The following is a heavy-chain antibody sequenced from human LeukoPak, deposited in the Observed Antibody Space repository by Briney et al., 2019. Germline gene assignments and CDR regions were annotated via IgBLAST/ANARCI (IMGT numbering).Heavy chain of an antibody. D-gene: IGHD5-24*01. V-gene: IGHV3-23*01. Sequence: GGSLRLSCAASGFTFSSYAMSWVRQAPGKGLEWVSAISGSGGNTYYADSVKGRFTISRDNSKNTLYLQMHSLRAEDTAVYYCAKERVEMATLYYFDYWGQGTLVTVSS. J-gene: IGHJ4*02. CDR2: ISGSGGNT. CDR1: GFTFSSYA. CDR3: AKERVEMATLYYFDY.